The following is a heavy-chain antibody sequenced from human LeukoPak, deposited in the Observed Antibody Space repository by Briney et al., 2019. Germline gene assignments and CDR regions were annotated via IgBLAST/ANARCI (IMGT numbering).Heavy chain of an antibody. CDR3: ARDCNGCHVWFGEHYYYGMDV. Sequence: GGSLRLSCAASGFTFSSYGMHWVRQAPGKGLEWVAFIRYDGSNKYYADSVKGRFTISRDNSKNTLYLQMNSLRAEDTAVYYCARDCNGCHVWFGEHYYYGMDVWGQGTTVTVSS. D-gene: IGHD3-10*01. CDR1: GFTFSSYG. CDR2: IRYDGSNK. V-gene: IGHV3-30*02. J-gene: IGHJ6*02.